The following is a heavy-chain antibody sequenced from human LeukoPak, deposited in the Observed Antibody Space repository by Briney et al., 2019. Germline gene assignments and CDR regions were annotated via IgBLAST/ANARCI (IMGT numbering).Heavy chain of an antibody. J-gene: IGHJ4*02. V-gene: IGHV4-39*01. D-gene: IGHD5-18*01. Sequence: PSETLSLTCTVSGGSFSSSFYYWGWIRQPPGKGLEWIASIYYSGSTYYNPSLKSRVTISVDTSKNQLSLRLSSVTVADTAVYYCARSGNSHGYGLFDSWGQGTLVTVSS. CDR3: ARSGNSHGYGLFDS. CDR1: GGSFSSSFYY. CDR2: IYYSGST.